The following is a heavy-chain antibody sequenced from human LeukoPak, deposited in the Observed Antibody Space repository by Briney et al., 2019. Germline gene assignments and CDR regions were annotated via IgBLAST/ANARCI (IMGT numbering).Heavy chain of an antibody. D-gene: IGHD6-19*01. Sequence: PGGSLRLSCAASGFTFSSYGMHWVRQAPGKGLEWVAFIRYDGSNKYYADSVKGRFTISRDNSKNTLYLQMNSLRAEDTAVYYCARVAVAGSFGAFDIWGQGTMVTVSS. J-gene: IGHJ3*02. CDR3: ARVAVAGSFGAFDI. CDR2: IRYDGSNK. CDR1: GFTFSSYG. V-gene: IGHV3-30*02.